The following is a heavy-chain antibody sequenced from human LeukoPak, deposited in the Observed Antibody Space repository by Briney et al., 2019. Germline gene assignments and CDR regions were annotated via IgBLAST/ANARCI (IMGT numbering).Heavy chain of an antibody. J-gene: IGHJ6*02. D-gene: IGHD3-3*01. CDR3: ARDRSHYDFWSGPQPYGMDV. CDR1: GGSISSGGYY. CDR2: IYYGGST. Sequence: SETLSLTCTVSGGSISSGGYYWSWIRQHPGKGLEWIGYIYYGGSTYYNPSLKSRVTISVDTSKNQFSLKLSSVTAADTAVYYCARDRSHYDFWSGPQPYGMDVWGQGTTVTVSS. V-gene: IGHV4-31*03.